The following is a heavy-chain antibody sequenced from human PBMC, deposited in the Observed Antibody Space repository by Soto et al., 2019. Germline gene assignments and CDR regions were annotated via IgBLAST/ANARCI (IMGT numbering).Heavy chain of an antibody. J-gene: IGHJ4*02. CDR2: IYAYNGNT. CDR1: GYTFASYG. Sequence: QVQLVQSGAEVRRPGASVTVSCKTSGYTFASYGVSWLRQAPGQGLEWMGWIYAYNGNTKYAERLQDRDTMTTDTSTSTAYMELRSLRSDDTAVYYCARDWPMVITDYWGQGTLVTVSS. V-gene: IGHV1-18*01. D-gene: IGHD3-22*01. CDR3: ARDWPMVITDY.